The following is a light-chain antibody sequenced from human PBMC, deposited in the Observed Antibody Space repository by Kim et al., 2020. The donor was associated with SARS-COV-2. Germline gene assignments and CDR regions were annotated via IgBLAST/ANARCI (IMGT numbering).Light chain of an antibody. CDR3: SSYAGSNNYVV. Sequence: QSSTSSCTGTSSDVGGYNYVSWYQQHPGKAPKLMVYEVSKRPSGVPDRFSGAKSGNTASLTVSGLQAEDEADYYCSSYAGSNNYVVFGGGTQLTVL. V-gene: IGLV2-8*01. J-gene: IGLJ2*01. CDR2: EVS. CDR1: SSDVGGYNY.